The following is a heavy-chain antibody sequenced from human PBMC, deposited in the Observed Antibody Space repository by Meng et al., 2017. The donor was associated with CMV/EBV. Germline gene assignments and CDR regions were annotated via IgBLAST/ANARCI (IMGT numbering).Heavy chain of an antibody. CDR1: GYTFTRYG. Sequence: QVQRVHFGPQLKEPGASLKVSCKAPGYTFTRYGISGVRQAPGQELEWMGWISAYNGNTNYAQKLQGRVTMTTDTSTSTAYMELRSLRSDDTAVYYCARDSAVGATTFDYWGQGTLVTVSS. CDR3: ARDSAVGATTFDY. CDR2: ISAYNGNT. J-gene: IGHJ4*02. V-gene: IGHV1-18*01. D-gene: IGHD1-26*01.